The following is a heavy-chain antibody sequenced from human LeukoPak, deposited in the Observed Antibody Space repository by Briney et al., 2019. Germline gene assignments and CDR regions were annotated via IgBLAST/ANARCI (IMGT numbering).Heavy chain of an antibody. CDR1: GYTFTSYW. D-gene: IGHD4-11*01. CDR3: ARRHNNFYYFDF. V-gene: IGHV5-51*01. Sequence: PGESLKISCKGSGYTFTSYWMAWVRLMPGKGLEWMGIIYPGDSDTRYSPSFQGQVTISVDKSVTTAYLQWSSLKASDTAMYYCARRHNNFYYFDFWGQGTLVTVSS. J-gene: IGHJ4*02. CDR2: IYPGDSDT.